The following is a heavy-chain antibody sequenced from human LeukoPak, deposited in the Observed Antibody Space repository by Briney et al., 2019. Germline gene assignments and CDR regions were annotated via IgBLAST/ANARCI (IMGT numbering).Heavy chain of an antibody. D-gene: IGHD2-21*02. CDR2: TYYRSKWYN. CDR3: ARGSHASDLS. Sequence: SQTLSLTCAISADSVSSNSAGWTWIRQSPSRGLEWLGRTYYRSKWYNDYAVSVKSRITINPDTSKNQFSLQLNSVTPEDTAVYYCARGSHASDLSWGQGTLVIVSS. V-gene: IGHV6-1*01. J-gene: IGHJ4*02. CDR1: ADSVSSNSAG.